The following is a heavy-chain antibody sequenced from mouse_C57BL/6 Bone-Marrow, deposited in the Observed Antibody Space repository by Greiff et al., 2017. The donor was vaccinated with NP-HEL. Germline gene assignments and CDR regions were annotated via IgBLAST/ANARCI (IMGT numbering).Heavy chain of an antibody. CDR2: ISYSGST. V-gene: IGHV3-1*01. D-gene: IGHD1-1*01. CDR1: GYSITSGYD. CDR3: AREGYYYGSSYFDY. J-gene: IGHJ2*01. Sequence: DSGPGMVKPSQSLSLTCTVTGYSITSGYDWHWIRHFPGNKVEWMGYISYSGSTNYNPSLKSRISITHDTSKNHFFLKLNSVTTEDTATYYCAREGYYYGSSYFDYWGQGTTLTVSS.